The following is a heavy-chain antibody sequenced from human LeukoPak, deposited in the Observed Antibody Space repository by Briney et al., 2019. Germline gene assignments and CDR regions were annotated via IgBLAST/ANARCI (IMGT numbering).Heavy chain of an antibody. Sequence: GGSLSLSCAASGFTFSSYSMNWVRQAPGKGLEWVSSISSSSSYIYYADSVKGRFTISRDNAKNSLYLQMNSLRAEDTAVYYCARGRYCSSTSCYTSWRHYYGMDVWGQGTTVTVSS. CDR2: ISSSSSYI. D-gene: IGHD2-2*02. J-gene: IGHJ6*02. CDR1: GFTFSSYS. V-gene: IGHV3-21*01. CDR3: ARGRYCSSTSCYTSWRHYYGMDV.